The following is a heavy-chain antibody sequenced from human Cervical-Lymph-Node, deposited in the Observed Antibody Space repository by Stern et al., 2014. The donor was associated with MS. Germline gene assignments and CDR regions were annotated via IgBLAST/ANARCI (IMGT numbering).Heavy chain of an antibody. CDR1: GFSFRNYG. CDR2: IWYDGSTV. Sequence: QVQLVESGGGVVQPGRSLRLSCGASGFSFRNYGLHWVRQTPGKGLEWVTAIWYDGSTVLYRDSVKGRFTTSRDNSKNTLYLQMDSLRVEDTGVYYCVRDDQNQYDSSGYYFFDLWGQGTLVTVSS. CDR3: VRDDQNQYDSSGYYFFDL. J-gene: IGHJ4*02. D-gene: IGHD3-22*01. V-gene: IGHV3-33*01.